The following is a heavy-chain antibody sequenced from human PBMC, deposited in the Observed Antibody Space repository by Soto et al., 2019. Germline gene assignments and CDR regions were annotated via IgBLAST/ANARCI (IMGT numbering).Heavy chain of an antibody. D-gene: IGHD6-19*01. CDR3: ARGVTIAVAGYNWFDP. J-gene: IGHJ5*02. V-gene: IGHV4-39*07. Sequence: SETLSLTCTVSGGSISSSSYYWGWIRQPPGKGLEWIGSIYYSGSTNYNPSLKSRVTISVDTSKNQFSLKLSSVTAADTAVYYCARGVTIAVAGYNWFDPWGQGTLVTVSS. CDR2: IYYSGST. CDR1: GGSISSSSYY.